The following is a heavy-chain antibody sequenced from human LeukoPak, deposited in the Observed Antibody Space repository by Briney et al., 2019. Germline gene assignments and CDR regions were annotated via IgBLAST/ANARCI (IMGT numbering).Heavy chain of an antibody. J-gene: IGHJ5*02. D-gene: IGHD6-6*01. CDR2: IIPIFGTA. CDR1: GYTFTSYG. V-gene: IGHV1-69*13. Sequence: GASVKVSCKASGYTFTSYGISWVRQAPGQGLEWMGGIIPIFGTANYAQKFQGRVTITADESTSTAYMELSSLRSEDTAVYYCARAPREAARPWVWFDPWGQGTLVTVSS. CDR3: ARAPREAARPWVWFDP.